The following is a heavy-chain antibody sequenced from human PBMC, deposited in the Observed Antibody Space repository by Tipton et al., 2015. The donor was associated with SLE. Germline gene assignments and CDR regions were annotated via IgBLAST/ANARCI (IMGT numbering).Heavy chain of an antibody. V-gene: IGHV1-18*01. CDR3: ARVRYDSSGYSLTDFDY. CDR2: ISAYNGNA. D-gene: IGHD3-22*01. J-gene: IGHJ4*02. Sequence: QVQLVQSGAEVKKPGASVKVSCKASGYTFTSYGISWVRQAPGQGLEWMGWISAYNGNANYAQKLQGRVTMTADTSTSTAYMELRRLRSDDTAVYYCARVRYDSSGYSLTDFDYWGQGTLVTVSS. CDR1: GYTFTSYG.